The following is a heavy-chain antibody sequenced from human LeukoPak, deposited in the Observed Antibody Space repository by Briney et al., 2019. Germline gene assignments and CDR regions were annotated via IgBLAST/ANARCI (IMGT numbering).Heavy chain of an antibody. D-gene: IGHD3-10*01. CDR1: GGTFSSYA. J-gene: IGHJ5*02. V-gene: IGHV1-69*05. Sequence: SVKVSCKASGGTFSSYAISWVRQAPGQGLEWMGGIIPIFGTANYAQKFQGRVTITTDESMSTAYMELSSLRSEDTAVYYCASGETMVRGYNWFDPWGQGTLVTVSS. CDR2: IIPIFGTA. CDR3: ASGETMVRGYNWFDP.